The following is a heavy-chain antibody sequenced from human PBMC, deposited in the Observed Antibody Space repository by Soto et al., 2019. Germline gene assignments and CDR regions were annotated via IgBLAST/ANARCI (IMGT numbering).Heavy chain of an antibody. J-gene: IGHJ4*02. CDR1: GFTFSSYA. V-gene: IGHV3-23*01. Sequence: EVQLLESGGGLVQPGGSLRLSCAASGFTFSSYAMSWVRQAPGKGLEWVSAISGSGGSTYYADSVKGRFTISRDNSKNKLYLQMNSLRAEDTAVYYCARSGRIAAAGPKGYFDYWGQGTLVTVSS. CDR2: ISGSGGST. CDR3: ARSGRIAAAGPKGYFDY. D-gene: IGHD6-13*01.